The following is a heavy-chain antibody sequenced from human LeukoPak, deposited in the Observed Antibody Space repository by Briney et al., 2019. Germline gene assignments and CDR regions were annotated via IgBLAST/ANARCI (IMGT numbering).Heavy chain of an antibody. J-gene: IGHJ5*02. CDR3: ARVYRLGDYVNWFDP. CDR1: GGSISSGGYY. CDR2: IYYSGST. D-gene: IGHD4-17*01. V-gene: IGHV4-31*03. Sequence: TLSLTCTVSGGSISSGGYYWSWIRQHPGKGLEWIGYIYYSGSTYYNPSLKSRVTISVDTSKNQFSLKLSSVTAADTAVYYCARVYRLGDYVNWFDPWGQGTLVTVSS.